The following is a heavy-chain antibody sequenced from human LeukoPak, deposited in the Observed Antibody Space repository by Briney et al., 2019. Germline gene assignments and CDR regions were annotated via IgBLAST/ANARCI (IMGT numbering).Heavy chain of an antibody. CDR1: GFTFSSYE. Sequence: PGGSLRLSCAASGFTFSSYEMNWVRQAPGKGLEWVSYISSSGSTIYYADSVKGRFTISRDNAKNSLYLQMNSLRAEDTAVYYCARDAYPLLWFGELLGWFDPWGQGTLVTVSS. CDR3: ARDAYPLLWFGELLGWFDP. D-gene: IGHD3-10*01. V-gene: IGHV3-48*03. J-gene: IGHJ5*02. CDR2: ISSSGSTI.